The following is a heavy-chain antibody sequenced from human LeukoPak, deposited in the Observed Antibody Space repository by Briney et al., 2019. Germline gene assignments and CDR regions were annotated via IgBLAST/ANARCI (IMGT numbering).Heavy chain of an antibody. J-gene: IGHJ4*02. V-gene: IGHV4-4*07. Sequence: SETLSLTCTVSGGSISSYYWSWIRQPAGKGLESIGHISTSGSTNYNPSLKSRVTMSVDTSKNQFSLKLSSVTAADTAVYYCARITQRSSHYFDYWGQGTLVTVSS. D-gene: IGHD6-25*01. CDR3: ARITQRSSHYFDY. CDR1: GGSISSYY. CDR2: ISTSGST.